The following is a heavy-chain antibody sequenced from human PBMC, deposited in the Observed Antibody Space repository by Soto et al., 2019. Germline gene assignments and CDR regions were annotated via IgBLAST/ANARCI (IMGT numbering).Heavy chain of an antibody. Sequence: QPGGSLRLSCAASGFTFSSYAMSWVRQAPGKGLEWVSAISGSGGSTYYADSVKGRFTISRDNSKNTLYLQMNSLRAEDTAVYYCAKLLSGYDFWSGYNNWFDPWGPGTLVTV. J-gene: IGHJ5*02. CDR3: AKLLSGYDFWSGYNNWFDP. D-gene: IGHD3-3*01. CDR1: GFTFSSYA. CDR2: ISGSGGST. V-gene: IGHV3-23*01.